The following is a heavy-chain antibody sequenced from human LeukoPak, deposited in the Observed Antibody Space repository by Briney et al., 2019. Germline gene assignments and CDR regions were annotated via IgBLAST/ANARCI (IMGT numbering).Heavy chain of an antibody. CDR3: ARVVGYCSSTSCYWDY. V-gene: IGHV3-20*04. Sequence: GGSLRLSCAASGFTFDDYGMSWVRQAPGKGLEWVSGINWNGGSTGYADSVKGRFTISRDNAKNYLYLQMNSLRAEDTALYYCARVVGYCSSTSCYWDYWGQGTLVTVSS. CDR2: INWNGGST. D-gene: IGHD2-2*01. CDR1: GFTFDDYG. J-gene: IGHJ4*02.